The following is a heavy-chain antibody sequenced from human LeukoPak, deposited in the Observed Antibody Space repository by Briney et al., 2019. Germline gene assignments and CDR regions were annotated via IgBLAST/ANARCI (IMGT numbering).Heavy chain of an antibody. Sequence: GGSLRLSCAASGFTFSSYAMSWVHQAPGKGLEWVSGISGNGISTYYADSVKGRFTISRDNSKSTLYLQMDSLRADDTAVYYCAKEPSWNYYYYYSMDVWGKGTTVTVSS. CDR3: AKEPSWNYYYYYSMDV. CDR2: ISGNGIST. J-gene: IGHJ6*03. D-gene: IGHD1-1*01. V-gene: IGHV3-23*01. CDR1: GFTFSSYA.